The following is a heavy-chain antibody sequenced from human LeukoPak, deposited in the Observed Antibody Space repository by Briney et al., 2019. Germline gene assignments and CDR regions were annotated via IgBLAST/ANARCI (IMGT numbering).Heavy chain of an antibody. D-gene: IGHD2-8*01. CDR2: IYSGGNT. Sequence: PGGSLRLSCAASGFTVSSDYMTWVRQAPGKGLEWVSVIYSGGNTYYADSVKGRFTISRDNSKNTLYLQMNSLRAEDTALYYCARDLTNAGAFDIWGQGTMVIVSS. CDR3: ARDLTNAGAFDI. CDR1: GFTVSSDY. J-gene: IGHJ3*02. V-gene: IGHV3-53*01.